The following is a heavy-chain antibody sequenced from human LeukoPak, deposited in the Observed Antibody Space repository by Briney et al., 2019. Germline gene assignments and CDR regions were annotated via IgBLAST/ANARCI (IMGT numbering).Heavy chain of an antibody. V-gene: IGHV1-3*01. J-gene: IGHJ6*02. CDR1: GYTFTSYA. Sequence: ASVKVSCKASGYTFTSYAMHWVRQAPGQRLGWMGWINAGNGNTKYSQKFQGRVTITRDTSASTAYMELSSLRSEDTAVYYCARGYHYGDYFEPTYRVYYYGMDVWGQGTTVTVSS. D-gene: IGHD4-17*01. CDR3: ARGYHYGDYFEPTYRVYYYGMDV. CDR2: INAGNGNT.